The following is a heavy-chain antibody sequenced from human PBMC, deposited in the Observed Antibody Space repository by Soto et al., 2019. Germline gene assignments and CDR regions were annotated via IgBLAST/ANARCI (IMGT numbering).Heavy chain of an antibody. V-gene: IGHV3-30-3*01. J-gene: IGHJ6*02. CDR3: ARSIAVGYYYYGMDV. D-gene: IGHD6-19*01. CDR2: ISYDGSNK. Sequence: PGGSLRLSCEASGFTFSSYAMHWVRQAPGKGLQCAAVISYDGSNKYYADSVKGRFTISRDNSKNTLYLQMNSLRAEDTAVYYCARSIAVGYYYYGMDVWGQGTTVTVSS. CDR1: GFTFSSYA.